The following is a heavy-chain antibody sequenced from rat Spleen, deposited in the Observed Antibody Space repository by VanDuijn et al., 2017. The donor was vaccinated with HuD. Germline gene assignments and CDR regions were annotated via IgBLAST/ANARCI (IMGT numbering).Heavy chain of an antibody. CDR1: GFTFSGYW. J-gene: IGHJ2*01. Sequence: EVQLVESGGGLVQPGRSLKLSCAASGFTFSGYWMYWIRQAPGEGLEWISFISPDGGTTYYPDSVKGRFTISRDNAENTVYLQMNSLRSEDTATYYCATLRWGDYWGQGVMVTVSS. V-gene: IGHV5-58*01. CDR2: ISPDGGTT. D-gene: IGHD3-5*01. CDR3: ATLRWGDY.